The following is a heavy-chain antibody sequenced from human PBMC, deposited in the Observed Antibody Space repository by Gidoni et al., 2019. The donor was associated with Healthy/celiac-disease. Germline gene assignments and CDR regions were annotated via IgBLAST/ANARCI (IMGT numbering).Heavy chain of an antibody. V-gene: IGHV3-23*01. CDR3: AKEDGGWFAFDI. Sequence: EVQLLESGGGLVQPGGSLRLSCSASGFPFSSFPMIWVPPAPGKGLEWVSASSGSGGSTYYADSVKGRFTISRDNSKNTLYLQMNSLRAEDTAVYYCAKEDGGWFAFDIWGQGTMVTVSS. D-gene: IGHD6-19*01. CDR2: SSGSGGST. CDR1: GFPFSSFP. J-gene: IGHJ3*02.